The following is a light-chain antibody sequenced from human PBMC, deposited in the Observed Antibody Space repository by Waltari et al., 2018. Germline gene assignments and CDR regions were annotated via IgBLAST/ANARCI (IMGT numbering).Light chain of an antibody. V-gene: IGKV1-39*01. Sequence: DIQMTQSPSSLSASVWDRVTITCRASQSITRYLNWYQQKPGKAPKLLIYTTSTLQSDIPSRFSGSGSGTDFTLTISSLQPEDFATYYCQQSFNTPRTFGQGTKLEIK. CDR3: QQSFNTPRT. J-gene: IGKJ2*01. CDR1: QSITRY. CDR2: TTS.